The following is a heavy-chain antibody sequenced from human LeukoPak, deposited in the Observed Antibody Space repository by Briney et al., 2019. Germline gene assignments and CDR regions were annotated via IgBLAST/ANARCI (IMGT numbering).Heavy chain of an antibody. CDR3: AKFRGSSSFDAFDI. Sequence: LVKVSCKASGGTFSSYAISWVRQAPGQGLEWMGGIIPIFGTANYAQKFQGRVTITADKSTSTAYMELSSLRSEDTAVYYCAKFRGSSSFDAFDIWGQGTMVTVSS. CDR2: IIPIFGTA. J-gene: IGHJ3*02. V-gene: IGHV1-69*06. D-gene: IGHD6-13*01. CDR1: GGTFSSYA.